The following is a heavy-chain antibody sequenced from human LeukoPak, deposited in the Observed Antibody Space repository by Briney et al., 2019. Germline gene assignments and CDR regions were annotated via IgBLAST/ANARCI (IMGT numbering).Heavy chain of an antibody. CDR1: GGSVNSYY. Sequence: PSETLSLTCTVSGGSVNSYYWSWIRQPPGKGLEWIGYIFYSGNTNYNPSLKSRVAISVDTSKNQFSLNLSSVTAADTAVYYCARGSSFRGHVDYWGQGTLVTVSS. D-gene: IGHD3-16*01. J-gene: IGHJ4*02. V-gene: IGHV4-59*02. CDR2: IFYSGNT. CDR3: ARGSSFRGHVDY.